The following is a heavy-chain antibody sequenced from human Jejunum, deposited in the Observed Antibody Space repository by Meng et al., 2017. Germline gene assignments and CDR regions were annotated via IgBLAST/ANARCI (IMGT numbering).Heavy chain of an antibody. CDR1: GGAFNGYY. Sequence: QVRLQLWGAGSLTASATLALTCAVYGGAFNGYYWSWLRQSPGRGLEGIGEINQRGRTHYNPSLVGRANLSVDPSKQQFSLELKSMTAADTAVYYCARLTLLEYLSYGLPYFEYWGQGGLVTVSS. V-gene: IGHV4-34*02. J-gene: IGHJ4*02. CDR3: ARLTLLEYLSYGLPYFEY. D-gene: IGHD1-1*01. CDR2: INQRGRT.